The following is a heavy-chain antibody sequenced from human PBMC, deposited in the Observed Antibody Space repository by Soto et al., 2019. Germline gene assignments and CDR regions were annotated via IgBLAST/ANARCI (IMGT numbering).Heavy chain of an antibody. J-gene: IGHJ4*02. CDR1: GYSFTSYW. Sequence: GESLKISCKGSGYSFTSYWISWVRQMPGKGLEWMGRIDPSDSYTNYSPSFQGHVTISADKSISTAYLQWSSLKASDTAMYYCAIGFSYYDFWRATNLGFDYWGQGTLVTVSS. V-gene: IGHV5-10-1*01. CDR3: AIGFSYYDFWRATNLGFDY. D-gene: IGHD3-3*01. CDR2: IDPSDSYT.